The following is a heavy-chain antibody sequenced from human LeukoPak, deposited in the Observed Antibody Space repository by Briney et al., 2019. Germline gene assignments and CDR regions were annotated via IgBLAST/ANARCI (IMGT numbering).Heavy chain of an antibody. J-gene: IGHJ4*02. V-gene: IGHV3-23*01. Sequence: GGSLRLSCAASGFTFSTYAMSWVRQAPGKGLEWVSSISSSGDLTYYIDSVKGRFTISRDNSKNTLYLQMNSLRAEDTAVYYCAKDRGLYGGHFDYWGQGTLVTVSS. D-gene: IGHD4-23*01. CDR3: AKDRGLYGGHFDY. CDR1: GFTFSTYA. CDR2: ISSSGDLT.